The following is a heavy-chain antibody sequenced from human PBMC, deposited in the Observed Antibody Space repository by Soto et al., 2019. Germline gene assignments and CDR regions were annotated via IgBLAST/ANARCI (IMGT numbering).Heavy chain of an antibody. D-gene: IGHD6-6*01. Sequence: VKVSCKASGYTFTSYGISWVRQAPGQGLEWMGWISAYNGNTNYAQKLQGRVTMTTDTSTSTAYMELRSLRSDDTVVYYCARVAVVAARPYYYYYYMDVWGKGTTVTVSS. J-gene: IGHJ6*03. CDR2: ISAYNGNT. V-gene: IGHV1-18*01. CDR3: ARVAVVAARPYYYYYYMDV. CDR1: GYTFTSYG.